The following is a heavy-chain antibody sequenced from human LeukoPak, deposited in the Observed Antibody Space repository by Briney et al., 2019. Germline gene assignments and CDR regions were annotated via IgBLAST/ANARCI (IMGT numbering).Heavy chain of an antibody. CDR3: AKGVDTAMVGAFDI. CDR2: IWYDGSNK. V-gene: IGHV3-33*03. CDR1: GFTFSSYG. Sequence: PGGSLRLSCAASGFTFSSYGMHWVRQAPGKGLEWVAVIWYDGSNKYYADSVKGRFTISRDNAKNSLYLQMNSLRAEDTALYYCAKGVDTAMVGAFDIWGQGTMVTVSS. J-gene: IGHJ3*02. D-gene: IGHD5-18*01.